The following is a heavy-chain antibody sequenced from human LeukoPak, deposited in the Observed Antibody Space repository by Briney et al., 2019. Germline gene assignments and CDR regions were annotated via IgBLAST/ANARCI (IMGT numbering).Heavy chain of an antibody. V-gene: IGHV4-39*01. Sequence: PSETLSLTCTVSGGSISSSSYYWGWIRQPPGKGLECIGNIYPSGTPYYNPSLKSRVTISIDTSKSQFSLRLSSVSAADTVVYYCVQNIPGAIEHWGQGTLVTVSS. CDR2: IYPSGTP. D-gene: IGHD1-7*01. J-gene: IGHJ1*01. CDR1: GGSISSSSYY. CDR3: VQNIPGAIEH.